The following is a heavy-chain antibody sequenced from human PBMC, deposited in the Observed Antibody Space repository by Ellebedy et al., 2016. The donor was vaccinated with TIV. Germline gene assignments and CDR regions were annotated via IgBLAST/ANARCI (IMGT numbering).Heavy chain of an antibody. Sequence: PGGSLRLSCAASGFTFSRYDMHWVRQGSGNGLEWVSSIGAAGDTYYAGFVKGRVAISRENAKNSLYLQLNNVRVGDTAVYYCARATAGFDYWGQGTLVTVSS. J-gene: IGHJ4*02. V-gene: IGHV3-13*01. D-gene: IGHD1-14*01. CDR1: GFTFSRYD. CDR2: IGAAGDT. CDR3: ARATAGFDY.